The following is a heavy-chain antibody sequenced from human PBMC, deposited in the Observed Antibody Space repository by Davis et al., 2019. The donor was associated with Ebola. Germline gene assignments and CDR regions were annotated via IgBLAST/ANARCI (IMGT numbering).Heavy chain of an antibody. Sequence: AASVKVSCKASGYTFTSYGISWVRQAPGQGLEWMGWISAYNGNTNYAQKFQGRVTMTRNTSISTAYMELSSLRSEDTAVYYCARGYCSGGSCSLDAFDIWGQGTMVTVSS. CDR3: ARGYCSGGSCSLDAFDI. CDR2: ISAYNGNT. D-gene: IGHD2-15*01. V-gene: IGHV1-18*01. J-gene: IGHJ3*02. CDR1: GYTFTSYG.